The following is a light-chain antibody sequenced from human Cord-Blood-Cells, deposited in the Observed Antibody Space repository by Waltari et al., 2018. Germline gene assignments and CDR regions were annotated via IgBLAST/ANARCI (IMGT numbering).Light chain of an antibody. Sequence: QSALTQPASVSGSPGPSITLPCPGTSSDVGSYNLVSWYQQHPGKAPKPMIYEGIKRSSGVSNRFFGSKAGNTASLTISGLQAEDEADYYCCSYAVSSTYVVFGGGTKLTVL. CDR3: CSYAVSSTYVV. V-gene: IGLV2-23*01. CDR2: EGI. CDR1: SSDVGSYNL. J-gene: IGLJ2*01.